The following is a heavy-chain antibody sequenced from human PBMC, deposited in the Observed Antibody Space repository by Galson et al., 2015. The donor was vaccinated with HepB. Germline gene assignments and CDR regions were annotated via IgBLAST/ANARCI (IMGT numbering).Heavy chain of an antibody. CDR3: AKDIGSSGWGGFDY. Sequence: SLRLSCAASGFTFSSYGMHWVRQAPGKGLEWVAVIWYDGSNKYYADSVKGRFAISRDNAKNSLYLQMNSLRAEDTALYYCAKDIGSSGWGGFDYWGQGTLVTVSS. CDR2: IWYDGSNK. V-gene: IGHV3-33*03. D-gene: IGHD6-19*01. CDR1: GFTFSSYG. J-gene: IGHJ4*02.